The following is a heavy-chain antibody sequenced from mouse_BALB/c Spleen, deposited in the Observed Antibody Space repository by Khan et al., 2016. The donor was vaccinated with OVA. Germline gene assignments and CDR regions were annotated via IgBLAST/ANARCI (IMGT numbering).Heavy chain of an antibody. CDR1: GFTFSTYV. D-gene: IGHD2-14*01. J-gene: IGHJ2*01. V-gene: IGHV5-6-5*01. Sequence: EVQLVESGGDSVKPGGSLKLSCAVSGFTFSTYVMSWVRQTPEKRLEWVASISSGGSTYYPDSVKGRFTIPRDNARTIVYLQMTSLRTEDMAMYDWAREAYRYDEYYFDYWGQGTTLTVSS. CDR3: AREAYRYDEYYFDY. CDR2: ISSGGST.